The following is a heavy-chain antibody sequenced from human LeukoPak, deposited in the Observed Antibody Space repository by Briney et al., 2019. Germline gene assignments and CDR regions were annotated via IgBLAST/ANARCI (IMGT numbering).Heavy chain of an antibody. CDR3: ARLSGGNSDRSAY. V-gene: IGHV3-23*01. CDR2: ISAGGGST. D-gene: IGHD4-23*01. CDR1: GFTFGSYA. J-gene: IGHJ4*02. Sequence: GGSLRLSCVASGFTFGSYAMSWVRQAPGKGLEWVSGISAGGGSTYYKDSVKGQFIISRDISKNTLFLQMNNLRAEDTAIFYCARLSGGNSDRSAYWGQGALVTVSS.